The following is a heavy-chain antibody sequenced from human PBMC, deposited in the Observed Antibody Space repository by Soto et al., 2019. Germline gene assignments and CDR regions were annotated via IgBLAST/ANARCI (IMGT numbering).Heavy chain of an antibody. CDR1: GLPFSNYA. Sequence: PGVCLTLSCATSGLPFSNYAMSWVRQAPGGGLEWVSSMSGSSSTTYYADSVRGRFTISRDRSKNTLYLQMSSLRAEDTALYYCAKNQERELPRVIDFWGQGTLVNVSS. D-gene: IGHD1-7*01. CDR3: AKNQERELPRVIDF. J-gene: IGHJ4*02. CDR2: MSGSSSTT. V-gene: IGHV3-23*01.